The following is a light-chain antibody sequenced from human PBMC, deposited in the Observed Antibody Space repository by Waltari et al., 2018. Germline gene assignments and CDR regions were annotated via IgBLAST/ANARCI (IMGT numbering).Light chain of an antibody. V-gene: IGLV1-51*01. J-gene: IGLJ3*02. CDR1: SSNIGDNY. Sequence: QSVLTQPPSASAAPGQRVTISCFGSSSNIGDNYVSWYQHLPGTAPKLLIYDNGKRPSGIPDRFSGSRAGTSATLGITGLQTGDEADYYCGTWDRSLNGGVFGGGTKLTVL. CDR2: DNG. CDR3: GTWDRSLNGGV.